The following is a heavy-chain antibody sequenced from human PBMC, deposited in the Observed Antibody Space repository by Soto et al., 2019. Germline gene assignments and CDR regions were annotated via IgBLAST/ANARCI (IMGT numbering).Heavy chain of an antibody. Sequence: PSETLSLTCTVSGGSISSSSYYWGWIRQPPGKGLEWIGSIYYSGSTYYNPSLKSRVTISVDTSKNQFSLKLSSVTAADTAVYYCARPYDSSGYYYEDYYFDYWGQGTLVTVSS. V-gene: IGHV4-39*01. J-gene: IGHJ4*02. CDR2: IYYSGST. D-gene: IGHD3-22*01. CDR1: GGSISSSSYY. CDR3: ARPYDSSGYYYEDYYFDY.